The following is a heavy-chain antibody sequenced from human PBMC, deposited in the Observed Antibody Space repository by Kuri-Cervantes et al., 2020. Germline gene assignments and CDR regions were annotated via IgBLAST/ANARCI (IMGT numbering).Heavy chain of an antibody. CDR1: GGSFSGYY. CDR3: ARRRGYCTNGVCNRLDQ. V-gene: IGHV4-34*01. D-gene: IGHD2-8*01. J-gene: IGHJ4*02. CDR2: INHSGST. Sequence: ESLKISCAVYGGSFSGYYWSWIRQAPGKGLEWIGEINHSGSTNYIPSLKSRVTISVDTSKNQFSLNLSSVTAADAAVYYCARRRGYCTNGVCNRLDQWGQGTLVTVSS.